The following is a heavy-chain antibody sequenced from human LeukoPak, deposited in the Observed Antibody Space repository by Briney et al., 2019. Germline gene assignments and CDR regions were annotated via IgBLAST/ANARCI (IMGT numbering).Heavy chain of an antibody. V-gene: IGHV3-53*01. CDR2: IYAGGST. CDR1: GFRVGSNH. D-gene: IGHD1-14*01. Sequence: TGGSLRLSCADSGFRVGSNHMSWVRQAPGKGLQWVSLIYAGGSTYDADSVKDRFTISRDNSKNTLYLQMNSLRAEDTAVYYCAMVETGWWDRWGRGTLVTVSS. CDR3: AMVETGWWDR. J-gene: IGHJ5*02.